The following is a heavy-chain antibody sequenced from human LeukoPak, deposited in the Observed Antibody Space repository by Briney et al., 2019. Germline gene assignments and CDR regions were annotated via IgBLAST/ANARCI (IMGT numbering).Heavy chain of an antibody. CDR3: AGSLKFITMIPHY. CDR1: GGTFSSYT. J-gene: IGHJ4*02. Sequence: ASVKVSCKASGGTFSSYTISWVRQAPGQGLEWMGGIIPIFGTANYAQKFQGRVTIAADESTSTAYMELSSLRSEDTAVFYCAGSLKFITMIPHYWGQGTLVTVSS. D-gene: IGHD3-22*01. CDR2: IIPIFGTA. V-gene: IGHV1-69*13.